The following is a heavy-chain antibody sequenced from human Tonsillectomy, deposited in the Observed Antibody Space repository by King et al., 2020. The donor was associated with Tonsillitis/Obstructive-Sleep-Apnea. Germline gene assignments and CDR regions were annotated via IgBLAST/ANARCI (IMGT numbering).Heavy chain of an antibody. CDR1: GFTFSSYA. D-gene: IGHD3-22*01. CDR3: ARGDYYDSSGYYSGAIDI. Sequence: VQLVESGGGLVQPGGSLRLSCAASGFTFSSYAMHWVRQAPGKGLEYVSAISSNGGSTYYANSVKGRFTISRDNSKNTLYLQMGSLRAEDMAVYYCARGDYYDSSGYYSGAIDIWGQGTMVTVSS. V-gene: IGHV3-64*01. J-gene: IGHJ3*02. CDR2: ISSNGGST.